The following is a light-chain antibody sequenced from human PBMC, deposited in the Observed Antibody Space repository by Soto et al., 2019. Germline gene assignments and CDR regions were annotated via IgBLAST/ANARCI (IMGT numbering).Light chain of an antibody. CDR3: TSYTSTSHYV. V-gene: IGLV2-14*01. Sequence: QSALTQPASVSGSPGQSITISCTGTSSDVGAYRFVFWYQHHPGEAPKLIIYEVSHRPSGISDRFSGSKSGNTASLTISGLQPEDEADYYCTSYTSTSHYVFGTGTKVTVL. CDR1: SSDVGAYRF. J-gene: IGLJ1*01. CDR2: EVS.